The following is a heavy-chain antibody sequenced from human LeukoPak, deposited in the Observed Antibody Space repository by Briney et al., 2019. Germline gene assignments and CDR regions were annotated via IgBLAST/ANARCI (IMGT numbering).Heavy chain of an antibody. V-gene: IGHV1-69*13. J-gene: IGHJ5*02. D-gene: IGHD4-23*01. CDR3: ARDHSFDYGGNPNWFDP. CDR2: IIPIFGTA. CDR1: GYTFTSYA. Sequence: SVKVSCKASGYTFTSYAISWVRQAPGQGLEWMGGIIPIFGTANYAQKFQGRVTITADESASTAHMELSSLRSEDTAVYYCARDHSFDYGGNPNWFDPWGQGTLVTVSS.